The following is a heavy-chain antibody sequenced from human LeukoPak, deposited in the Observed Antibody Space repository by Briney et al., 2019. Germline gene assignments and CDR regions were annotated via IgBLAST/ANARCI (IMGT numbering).Heavy chain of an antibody. CDR3: ARAAYSSSWYYYYYYYMDV. Sequence: GASVKVSCKASGYTFTSYGISWVRQAPGQGLEWMGWISAYNGNTNYAQMLQGRVTMTTDTSTSTAYMELRSLRSDDTAVYYCARAAYSSSWYYYYYYYMDVWGKGTTVTVSS. J-gene: IGHJ6*03. V-gene: IGHV1-18*01. CDR1: GYTFTSYG. D-gene: IGHD6-13*01. CDR2: ISAYNGNT.